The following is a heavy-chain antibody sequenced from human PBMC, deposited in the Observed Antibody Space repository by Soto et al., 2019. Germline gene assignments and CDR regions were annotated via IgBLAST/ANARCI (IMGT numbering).Heavy chain of an antibody. CDR3: ARFVAVAGFDY. V-gene: IGHV4-30-4*01. Sequence: SETLSLTCTVSGGSISSGDYYWSWIRQPPGKGLEWIGYIYYSGSTYYNPSLKSRVTISVDTSKNQFSLKLSSVTAADTAVYYCARFVAVAGFDYWGQGTLVTVSS. D-gene: IGHD6-19*01. J-gene: IGHJ4*02. CDR1: GGSISSGDYY. CDR2: IYYSGST.